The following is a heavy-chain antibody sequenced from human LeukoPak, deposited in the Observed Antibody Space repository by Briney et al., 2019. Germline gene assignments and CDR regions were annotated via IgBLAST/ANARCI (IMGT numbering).Heavy chain of an antibody. CDR3: AKPLHDYGDSYFDY. CDR1: GFTVSSNY. J-gene: IGHJ4*02. V-gene: IGHV3-23*01. CDR2: ISGSGRNT. D-gene: IGHD4/OR15-4a*01. Sequence: GGSLRLSCAASGFTVSSNYMSWVRQAPGKGLEWVSAISGSGRNTWYADSVKGRFTISRGNSRNTFYLQMNSLRAEDTAVYYCAKPLHDYGDSYFDYWGQGTLVTVSS.